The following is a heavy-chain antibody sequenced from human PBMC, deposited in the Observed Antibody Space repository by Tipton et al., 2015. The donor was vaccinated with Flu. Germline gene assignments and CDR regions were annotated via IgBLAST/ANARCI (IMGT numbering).Heavy chain of an antibody. Sequence: TLSLTCTVSGGSISSFYWSWIRQPAGKGLEWIGRMYTSGTTNYNPSLKSRVTMSVDTTKNQFSLKLSSVTAADTAVYYCARGSGSGTYMIFDLCGQGTLVTVSS. J-gene: IGHJ5*01. CDR1: GGSISSFY. V-gene: IGHV4-4*07. CDR3: ARGSGSGTYMIFDL. CDR2: MYTSGTT. D-gene: IGHD3-10*01.